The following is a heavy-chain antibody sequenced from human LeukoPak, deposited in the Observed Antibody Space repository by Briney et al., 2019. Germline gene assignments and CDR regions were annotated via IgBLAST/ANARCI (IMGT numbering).Heavy chain of an antibody. J-gene: IGHJ6*02. CDR3: AKGYSGVYYYYGMDV. CDR1: GFTFSSYA. D-gene: IGHD1-26*01. V-gene: IGHV3-23*01. CDR2: ISGSGGST. Sequence: PGGSLRLSCAASGFTFSSYAMSWVRQAPGKGLEWVSTISGSGGSTYYADSVKGRFTISRDHSKNTLYLQMNSLRAEDTAVYYCAKGYSGVYYYYGMDVWGQGTTVTVSS.